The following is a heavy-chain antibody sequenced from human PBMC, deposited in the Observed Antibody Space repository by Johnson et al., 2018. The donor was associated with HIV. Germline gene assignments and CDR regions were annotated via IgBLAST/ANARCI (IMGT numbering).Heavy chain of an antibody. CDR2: IRYDGSNK. V-gene: IGHV3-30*02. CDR3: ARGSLSGSPDI. Sequence: QVQLVESGGGVVQPGGSLTLSCAASGFTFSTYGMHWVRQAPGKGLEWVTFIRYDGSNKYYADSVKGRFTISRDNSKNPLYLQMNSLRAEDTAVYYCARGSLSGSPDIWGQGTMVTVSS. D-gene: IGHD1-26*01. CDR1: GFTFSTYG. J-gene: IGHJ3*02.